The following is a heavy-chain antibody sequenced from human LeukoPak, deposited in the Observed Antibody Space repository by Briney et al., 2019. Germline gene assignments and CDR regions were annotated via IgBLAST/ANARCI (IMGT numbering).Heavy chain of an antibody. V-gene: IGHV3-74*01. D-gene: IGHD2-2*01. CDR2: INSDGSWT. Sequence: GGSLRLSCAASGNYWLHWVRQAPGKGLVWVSHINSDGSWTSYADSVKGRFTISKDNAKNTVYLQMNNLRAEDTAVYYCVSFYETYWGRGTLVTVSS. CDR3: VSFYETY. CDR1: GNYW. J-gene: IGHJ4*02.